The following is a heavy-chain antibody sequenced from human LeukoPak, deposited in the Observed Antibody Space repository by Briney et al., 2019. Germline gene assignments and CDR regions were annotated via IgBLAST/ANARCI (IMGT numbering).Heavy chain of an antibody. CDR3: ARYNYGRLDY. Sequence: SETLSLTCTVSGGSISSYYWSWIRQPPGKGLEWIGYIYYSGSTNYNPSLRSRVTISVDMSKNQFSLKLISVTAADTAVYYCARYNYGRLDYWGQGTLVTVSS. CDR1: GGSISSYY. D-gene: IGHD5-18*01. J-gene: IGHJ4*02. CDR2: IYYSGST. V-gene: IGHV4-59*01.